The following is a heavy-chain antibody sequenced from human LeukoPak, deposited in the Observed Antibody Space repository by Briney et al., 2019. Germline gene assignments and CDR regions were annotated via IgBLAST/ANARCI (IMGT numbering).Heavy chain of an antibody. CDR1: GGTFSSYA. CDR3: ARYREGADY. D-gene: IGHD1-26*01. Sequence: ASVKVSCKASGGTFSSYAISWVRQAPGQGLEWMGWMNPNSGNTGYAQKFQGRVTMTRNTSISTAYMELSSLRSEDTAVYYCARYREGADYWGQGTLVTVSS. V-gene: IGHV1-8*02. CDR2: MNPNSGNT. J-gene: IGHJ4*02.